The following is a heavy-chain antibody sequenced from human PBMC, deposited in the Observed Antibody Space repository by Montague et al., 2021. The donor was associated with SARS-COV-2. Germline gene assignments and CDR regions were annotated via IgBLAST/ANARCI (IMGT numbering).Heavy chain of an antibody. CDR3: SRGADYDVWSGFVRYKWFDP. V-gene: IGHV4-34*01. J-gene: IGHJ5*02. CDR2: INHSGST. CDR1: GGSLSGYY. Sequence: SETLSLTCAVYGGSLSGYYWSWIRQTPAKGLEWIGEINHSGSTNYNPSLKSRLTISVDTSKKQFYLKLNSMTAADTAVYYCSRGADYDVWSGFVRYKWFDPWGLGTPVTVSS. D-gene: IGHD3-3*01.